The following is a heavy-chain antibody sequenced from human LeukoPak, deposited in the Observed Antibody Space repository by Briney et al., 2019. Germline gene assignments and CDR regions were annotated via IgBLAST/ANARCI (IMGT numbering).Heavy chain of an antibody. Sequence: GGSLRLSCAASGFTFRSSAMSWVRQAPGKGLEWVSSISGGGGTTYYTDSVKGRFTISRDNSKNTLYLQMNSLRAEDTAVYYCAKGIAARKSNVGYWGQGTLVTVSS. CDR1: GFTFRSSA. D-gene: IGHD6-6*01. J-gene: IGHJ4*02. CDR3: AKGIAARKSNVGY. CDR2: ISGGGGTT. V-gene: IGHV3-23*01.